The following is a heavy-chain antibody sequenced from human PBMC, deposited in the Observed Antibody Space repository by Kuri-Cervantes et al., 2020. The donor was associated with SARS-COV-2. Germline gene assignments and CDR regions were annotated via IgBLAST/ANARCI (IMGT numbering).Heavy chain of an antibody. D-gene: IGHD2-2*01. CDR2: MNPNSGNT. J-gene: IGHJ3*02. CDR1: GGTFSSYA. CDR3: AREGYCGSTSCSQGGPYAFDI. V-gene: IGHV1-8*03. Sequence: ASVKVSCKASGGTFSSYAISWVRQATGQGLEWMGWMNPNSGNTGYAQKFQGRVTITRNTSISTAYMELSSLRSEDTAVYYCAREGYCGSTSCSQGGPYAFDIWGQGTMVTVSS.